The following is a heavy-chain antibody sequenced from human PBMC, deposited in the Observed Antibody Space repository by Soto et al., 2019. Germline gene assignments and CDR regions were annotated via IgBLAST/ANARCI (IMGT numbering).Heavy chain of an antibody. V-gene: IGHV3-7*01. Sequence: GGSLRLSCAASGFTISSYSMNWVRQAPGKGLEWVANIKQDGSEKYYVDSVKGRFTISRDNAKNSLYLQMNSLRAEDTAVYYCARTYDFWSGYEYWGQGTLVTVSS. CDR3: ARTYDFWSGYEY. J-gene: IGHJ4*02. CDR2: IKQDGSEK. D-gene: IGHD3-3*01. CDR1: GFTISSYS.